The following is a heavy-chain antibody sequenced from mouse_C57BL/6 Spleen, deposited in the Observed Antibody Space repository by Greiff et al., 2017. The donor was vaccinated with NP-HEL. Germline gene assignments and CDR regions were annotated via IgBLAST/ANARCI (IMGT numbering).Heavy chain of an antibody. D-gene: IGHD2-12*01. Sequence: QVQLQQPGAELVKPGASVKMSCKASGYTFTSYWITWVKQRPGQGLEWIGDIYPGSGSTNYNEKFKSKATLTVDTSSSTAYMQLSSLTSEDSAVYYCARERGHSFLRYFDVWGTGTTVTVSS. CDR1: GYTFTSYW. J-gene: IGHJ1*03. V-gene: IGHV1-55*01. CDR2: IYPGSGST. CDR3: ARERGHSFLRYFDV.